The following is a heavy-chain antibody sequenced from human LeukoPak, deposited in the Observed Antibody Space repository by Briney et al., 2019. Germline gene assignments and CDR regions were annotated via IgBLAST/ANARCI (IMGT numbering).Heavy chain of an antibody. CDR3: AREQYQLPYGYYYMDV. D-gene: IGHD2-2*02. CDR2: INWNGGST. V-gene: IGHV3-20*04. CDR1: GFTFDDYG. J-gene: IGHJ6*03. Sequence: GGSLRLSCAASGFTFDDYGMSWVRQAPGKGLEWVSGINWNGGSTGYADSVKGRFTISRDNAKNSLYLQMNSLRAEDTALYYCAREQYQLPYGYYYMDVWGKGTTVTVSS.